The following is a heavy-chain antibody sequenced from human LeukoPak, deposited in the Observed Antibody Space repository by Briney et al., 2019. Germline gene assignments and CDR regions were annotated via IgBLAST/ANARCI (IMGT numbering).Heavy chain of an antibody. CDR3: ARFTGITIFGNWFDP. CDR1: GGSISSYY. V-gene: IGHV4-59*01. J-gene: IGHJ5*02. Sequence: PSETLSLTCTVSGGSISSYYWSWIRQPPGKGLEWIGYIYYSGSTNYNPSLKSRVTISVDTSKNQFSLKLSSVTAADTAVYYCARFTGITIFGNWFDPWGQGTLVTVSS. D-gene: IGHD3-3*01. CDR2: IYYSGST.